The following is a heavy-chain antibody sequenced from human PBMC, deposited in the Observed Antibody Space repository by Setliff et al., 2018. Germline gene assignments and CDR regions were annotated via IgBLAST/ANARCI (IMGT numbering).Heavy chain of an antibody. CDR3: ARDLNRWFGEFAFDI. CDR2: INNYNFNT. D-gene: IGHD3-10*01. V-gene: IGHV1-18*01. CDR1: GFTFTDYG. Sequence: GASVKVSCKSSGFTFTDYGITWVRQVPGQGLEWMGWINNYNFNTQYAQKFQGGVTVTTDTSTTTAYMELRSLRADDTAVYYCARDLNRWFGEFAFDIWGQGTMVTVSS. J-gene: IGHJ3*02.